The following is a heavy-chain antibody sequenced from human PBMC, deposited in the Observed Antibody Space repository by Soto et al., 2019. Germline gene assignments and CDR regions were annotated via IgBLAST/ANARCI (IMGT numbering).Heavy chain of an antibody. V-gene: IGHV4-34*01. CDR1: GGSFSGFY. CDR2: INHSGSS. J-gene: IGHJ2*01. CDR3: ARMAGPWYFDL. Sequence: SEALSLTCAVHGGSFSGFYWTWIRQPPGKGLEWIGEINHSGSSNYNPPLKSRVTMSLDTSRNQFSLSLNSVTAADTAVYYCARMAGPWYFDLWGRGTLVTVSS.